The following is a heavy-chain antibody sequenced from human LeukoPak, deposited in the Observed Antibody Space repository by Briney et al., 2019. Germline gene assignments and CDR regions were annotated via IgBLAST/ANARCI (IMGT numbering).Heavy chain of an antibody. CDR2: IFPSGGEI. Sequence: ETLSLTCAVYGGSFSGYYWSWIRQPPGKGLEWVSSIFPSGGEIHYADSVRGRFTISRDNSKSTLSLQMNSLRAEDTAIYYCATYRQVLLPFESWGQGTLVTVSS. CDR1: GGSFSGYY. CDR3: ATYRQVLLPFES. V-gene: IGHV3-23*01. J-gene: IGHJ4*02. D-gene: IGHD2-8*02.